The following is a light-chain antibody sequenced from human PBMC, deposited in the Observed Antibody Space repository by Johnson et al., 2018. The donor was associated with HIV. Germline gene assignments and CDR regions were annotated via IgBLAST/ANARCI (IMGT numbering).Light chain of an antibody. Sequence: QSVLTQPPSVSAAPGQKVTISCSGSSSDMGNYVSWYQQLPVTAPKLLIYDNNKRPSGIPDRFSGSKSGTSATLGITGLQTGDEAGYYCGTWDSSLRAYVFGTGTKVTVL. J-gene: IGLJ1*01. CDR1: SSDMGNY. V-gene: IGLV1-51*01. CDR3: GTWDSSLRAYV. CDR2: DNN.